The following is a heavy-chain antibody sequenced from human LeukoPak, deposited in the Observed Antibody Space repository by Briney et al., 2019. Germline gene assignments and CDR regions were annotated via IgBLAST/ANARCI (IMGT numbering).Heavy chain of an antibody. CDR3: ATGSSSWYGNFDY. CDR2: INPNSGGT. CDR1: GHTFTGYY. V-gene: IGHV1-2*02. J-gene: IGHJ4*02. D-gene: IGHD6-13*01. Sequence: ASVEVSCKASGHTFTGYYMHWVRQAPGQGLEWMGWINPNSGGTNYAQKFQGRVTMTRDTSISTAYMELSRLRSDDTAVYYCATGSSSWYGNFDYWGQGTLVTVSS.